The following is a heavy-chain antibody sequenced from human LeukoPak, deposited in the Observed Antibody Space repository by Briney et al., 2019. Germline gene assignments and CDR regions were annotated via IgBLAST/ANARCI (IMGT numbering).Heavy chain of an antibody. CDR2: IKLDGSEK. D-gene: IGHD3/OR15-3a*01. CDR1: GFSFGKYW. Sequence: PGGSLRLSCVASGFSFGKYWMSWVRQAPGKGLEWVANIKLDGSEKNYVDSVKGRFTISRDNTKNSLYLQMNSLRAEDTPVFYCARDQYDTWSRRGNFDSWGQGTLVIVSS. V-gene: IGHV3-7*03. CDR3: ARDQYDTWSRRGNFDS. J-gene: IGHJ4*02.